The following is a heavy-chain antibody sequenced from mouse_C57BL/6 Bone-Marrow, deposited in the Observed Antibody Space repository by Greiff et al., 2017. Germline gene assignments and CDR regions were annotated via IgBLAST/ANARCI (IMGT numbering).Heavy chain of an antibody. CDR2: ISSGGSYT. V-gene: IGHV5-6*01. J-gene: IGHJ2*01. CDR1: GFTFSSYG. CDR3: ARHNLLLPSCDY. Sequence: EVQLVESGGDLVKPGGSLKLSCAASGFTFSSYGMSWVRQTPDKRLEWVATISSGGSYTYSPASVKGRFTISRDNAKNTLYLQMSSLKSEDTAMYYCARHNLLLPSCDYWGQGTTLTVSS. D-gene: IGHD1-1*01.